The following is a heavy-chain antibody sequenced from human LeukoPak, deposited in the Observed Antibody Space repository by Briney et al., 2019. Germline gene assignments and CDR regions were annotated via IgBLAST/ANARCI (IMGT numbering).Heavy chain of an antibody. CDR1: GGSFSGYY. J-gene: IGHJ4*02. CDR2: INHSGST. V-gene: IGHV4-34*01. D-gene: IGHD3-10*01. Sequence: SETLSLTCAVYGGSFSGYYWSWIRQPPGKGLEWIGEINHSGSTNYNPSLKSRVTISVDTSKNQFSLKLSSVTAADTAVYYCARSPRNYSGSTVRNYFDYWGQGTLVTVSS. CDR3: ARSPRNYSGSTVRNYFDY.